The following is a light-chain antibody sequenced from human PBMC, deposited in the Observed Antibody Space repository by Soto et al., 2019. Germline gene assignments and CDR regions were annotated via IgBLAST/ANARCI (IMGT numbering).Light chain of an antibody. CDR2: SNN. CDR3: ATWDDSLNGVV. Sequence: SVPTQPPSASGTPGQRVTISCSGSSSNIGRNTVNWYQHVPGTAPKLLIYSNNQRPSGVPDRFSGSKSGTSASLAISGLQSEDEADYYCATWDDSLNGVVFGGGTKVTVL. J-gene: IGLJ2*01. V-gene: IGLV1-44*01. CDR1: SSNIGRNT.